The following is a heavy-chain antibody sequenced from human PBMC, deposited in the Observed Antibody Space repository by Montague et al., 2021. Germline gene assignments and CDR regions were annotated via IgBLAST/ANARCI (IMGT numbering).Heavy chain of an antibody. Sequence: SETLSLTCGVYGGSLSEYYWTWIRQSPEKGLEWIGEVRHIGSTNYNPSLKSRVTMSVGKSKNQFSLKLRSVTAAVTAVYYCASDRGPFDYWGQGTVVTVSS. V-gene: IGHV4-34*01. J-gene: IGHJ4*02. CDR3: ASDRGPFDY. CDR1: GGSLSEYY. D-gene: IGHD3-10*01. CDR2: VRHIGST.